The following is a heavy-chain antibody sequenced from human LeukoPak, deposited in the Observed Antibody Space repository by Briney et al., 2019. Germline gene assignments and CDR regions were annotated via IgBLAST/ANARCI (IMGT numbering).Heavy chain of an antibody. J-gene: IGHJ6*02. D-gene: IGHD2-2*01. CDR3: ARSGCSSTSCYLGGYYYGMDV. CDR1: GFTFSSYW. CDR2: ISSSSSYI. V-gene: IGHV3-21*01. Sequence: GGSLRLSCAASGFTFSSYWMHWVRQAPGKGLEWVSSISSSSSYIYYADSVKGRFTISRDNAKNSLYLQMNSLRAEDTAVYYCARSGCSSTSCYLGGYYYGMDVWGQGTTVTVSS.